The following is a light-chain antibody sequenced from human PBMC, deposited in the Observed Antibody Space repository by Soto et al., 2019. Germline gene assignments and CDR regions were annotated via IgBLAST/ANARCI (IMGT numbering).Light chain of an antibody. CDR3: QQSFTTPFT. Sequence: DIQMTQSPSSLSASVGDRVTITCRASRTIGTYLNWYQQTPGKAPKLLIYVASSLQSGVPSRFSGRGSGTDFTLTISSLQPEDFATYYCQQSFTTPFTFGPGTKVDIK. CDR1: RTIGTY. V-gene: IGKV1-39*01. CDR2: VAS. J-gene: IGKJ3*01.